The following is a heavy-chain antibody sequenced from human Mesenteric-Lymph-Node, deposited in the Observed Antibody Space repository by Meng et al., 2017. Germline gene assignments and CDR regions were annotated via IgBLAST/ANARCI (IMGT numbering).Heavy chain of an antibody. CDR1: GASMSSGNW. CDR3: ARRPTILDY. V-gene: IGHV4-4*02. CDR2: IYASGST. J-gene: IGHJ4*02. Sequence: QAEVQKWGAGLLKPSETLAFTCVVSGASMSSGNWWNWVRQPPGKGLEWIGDIYASGSTNYNTSLKSRVTISVDKSKNQFSLKLSSVTAADTAVYYCARRPTILDYWGQGTLVTVSS. D-gene: IGHD4/OR15-4a*01.